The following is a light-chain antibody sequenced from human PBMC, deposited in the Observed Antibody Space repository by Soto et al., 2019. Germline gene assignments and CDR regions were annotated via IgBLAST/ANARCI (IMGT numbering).Light chain of an antibody. CDR2: DVS. V-gene: IGLV2-14*01. J-gene: IGLJ7*01. Sequence: QSVLTQPASVSGSLGQSITISCTGTSSDVGGYNYVSWYQQHPGKAPKLMIYDVSNRPSGVSNRFSGSKSGNTASLTISGLQAEDEADYYCSSYTSSSTSVFGGGTQLTVL. CDR1: SSDVGGYNY. CDR3: SSYTSSSTSV.